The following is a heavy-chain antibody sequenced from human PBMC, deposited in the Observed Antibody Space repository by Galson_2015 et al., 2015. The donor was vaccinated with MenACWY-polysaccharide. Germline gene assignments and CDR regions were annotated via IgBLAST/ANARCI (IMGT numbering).Heavy chain of an antibody. CDR3: ARPNGYCTSTSCYRIFNY. D-gene: IGHD2-2*01. V-gene: IGHV4-34*01. Sequence: GLEWIGEINHSGGANYNPSLKSRVTISIDTSKNQFSLNLNSVTAADTAVYYCARPNGYCTSTSCYRIFNYWGQGTLLTVSS. J-gene: IGHJ4*02. CDR2: INHSGGA.